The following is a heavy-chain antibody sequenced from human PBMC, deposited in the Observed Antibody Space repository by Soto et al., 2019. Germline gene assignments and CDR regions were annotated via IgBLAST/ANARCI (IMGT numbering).Heavy chain of an antibody. CDR2: IKQDGSEK. CDR1: GFTFSRYW. CDR3: AIVVTLFVHDVFDI. D-gene: IGHD5-18*01. J-gene: IGHJ3*02. V-gene: IGHV3-7*01. Sequence: EVQLVESGGGLVQPGGSLRLSCAASGFTFSRYWMSWVRQAPGKGLEWVANIKQDGSEKYHVDSVKGRFTISRDNAKNSLYLQMNSLRADDTAVYYCAIVVTLFVHDVFDIWGQGTMVTVSS.